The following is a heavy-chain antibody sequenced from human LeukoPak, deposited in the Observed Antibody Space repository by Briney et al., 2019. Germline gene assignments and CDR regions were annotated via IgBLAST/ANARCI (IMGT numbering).Heavy chain of an antibody. CDR2: IYPGDSDT. V-gene: IGHV5-51*01. D-gene: IGHD3-16*01. CDR1: GYSFTSYW. J-gene: IGHJ4*02. CDR3: ARMIMITFGGVSRGGPLDY. Sequence: GESLKISCKGSGYSFTSYWIGWVRQMPGKGLEWMGIIYPGDSDTRYSPSFQGQVTISADKSISTAYLQWSSLKASDTAMYYCARMIMITFGGVSRGGPLDYWGQGTLVTVSS.